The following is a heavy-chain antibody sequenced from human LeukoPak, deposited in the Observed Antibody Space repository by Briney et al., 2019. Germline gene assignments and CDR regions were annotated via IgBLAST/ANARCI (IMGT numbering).Heavy chain of an antibody. J-gene: IGHJ4*02. V-gene: IGHV1-46*01. CDR1: GYTFTSYY. CDR3: ARATQGTLARRSLFDY. Sequence: ASVKVSCKASGYTFTSYYMHWVRQAPGQGLEWMGIINPSGGSTSYAQKFQGRVTMTGDTSTSTVYMELSSLRSEDTAVYYCARATQGTLARRSLFDYWGQGTLVTVSS. CDR2: INPSGGST. D-gene: IGHD2-15*01.